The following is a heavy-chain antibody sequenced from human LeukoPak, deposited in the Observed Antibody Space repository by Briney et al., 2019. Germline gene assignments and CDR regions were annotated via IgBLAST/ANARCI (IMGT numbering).Heavy chain of an antibody. CDR3: ARTYLVGWYFDL. CDR1: GFTFSYYW. CDR2: ISGDGSST. V-gene: IGHV3-74*01. D-gene: IGHD3-16*01. Sequence: GGSLRLSCAASGFTFSYYWMHWVRQAPGKGLVWVSRISGDGSSTNYADSVKGRFTISRDNAKNTLYLQMNSLRAEDTAVYYCARTYLVGWYFDLWGRGALVTVSS. J-gene: IGHJ2*01.